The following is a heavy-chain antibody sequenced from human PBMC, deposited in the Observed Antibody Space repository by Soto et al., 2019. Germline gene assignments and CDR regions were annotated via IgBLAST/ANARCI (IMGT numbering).Heavy chain of an antibody. Sequence: GASVKVSCKASGYSFTSYAIEWVRQAPGQRLEWMGWINAGNGNAKYSQNLQGRVTITSDTSTSTVYMELSSLRSEDTAVYYCARTVQYNWNYVGAFDIWGQGTMVTGSS. D-gene: IGHD1-7*01. CDR3: ARTVQYNWNYVGAFDI. CDR1: GYSFTSYA. V-gene: IGHV1-3*01. J-gene: IGHJ3*02. CDR2: INAGNGNA.